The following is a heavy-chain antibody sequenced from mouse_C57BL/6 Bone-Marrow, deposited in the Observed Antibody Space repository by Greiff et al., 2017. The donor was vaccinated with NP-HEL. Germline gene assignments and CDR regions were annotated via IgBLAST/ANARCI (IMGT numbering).Heavy chain of an antibody. V-gene: IGHV5-6*01. CDR2: ISSGGSYT. D-gene: IGHD1-1*01. Sequence: EVQVVESGGDLVKPGGSLKLSCAASGFTFSSYGMSWVRQTPDKRLEWVATISSGGSYTYYPDSVKGRFTISRDNAKNTLYLQMSSLKSEDTAMYYCARPITTVVARYFDYWGQGTTLTVSS. J-gene: IGHJ2*01. CDR1: GFTFSSYG. CDR3: ARPITTVVARYFDY.